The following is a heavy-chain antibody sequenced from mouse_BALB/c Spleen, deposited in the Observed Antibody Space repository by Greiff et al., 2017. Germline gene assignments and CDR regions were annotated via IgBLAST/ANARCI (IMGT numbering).Heavy chain of an antibody. CDR2: INPSSGYT. D-gene: IGHD1-2*01. Sequence: QVQLKQSAAELARPGASVKMSCKASGYTFTSYTMHWVKQRPGQGLEWIGYINPSSGYTEYNQKFKDKTTLTADKSSSTAYMQLSSLTSEDSAVYYCAGTTATRYFDYWGQGTTLTVSS. J-gene: IGHJ2*01. CDR3: AGTTATRYFDY. V-gene: IGHV1-4*02. CDR1: GYTFTSYT.